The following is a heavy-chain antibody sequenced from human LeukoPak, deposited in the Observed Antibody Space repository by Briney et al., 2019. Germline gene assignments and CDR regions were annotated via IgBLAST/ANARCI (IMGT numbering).Heavy chain of an antibody. D-gene: IGHD3-10*01. Sequence: ASVKVSCKASGYTLTSYYMHWVRQAPGQGLEWMGIINPSGGSTSYAQKFQGRVTITTDESTSTAYMELSSLRSEDTAVYYCARSYSGEYYFDYWGQGTLVTVSS. V-gene: IGHV1-46*01. J-gene: IGHJ4*02. CDR3: ARSYSGEYYFDY. CDR2: INPSGGST. CDR1: GYTLTSYY.